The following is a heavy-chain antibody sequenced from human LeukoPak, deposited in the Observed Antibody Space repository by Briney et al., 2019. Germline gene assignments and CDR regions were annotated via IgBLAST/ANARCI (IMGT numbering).Heavy chain of an antibody. J-gene: IGHJ3*02. CDR1: GYTFTGYY. CDR3: ARVIYYYDSSGHSGAFDI. D-gene: IGHD3-22*01. V-gene: IGHV1-2*02. Sequence: ASVKVSCKASGYTFTGYYMHWVRQAPGQGLEWMGWINPNSGGTNYAQKFQGRVTMTRDTSISTAYMELSRLRSDDTAVYYCARVIYYYDSSGHSGAFDICGQGTMVTVSS. CDR2: INPNSGGT.